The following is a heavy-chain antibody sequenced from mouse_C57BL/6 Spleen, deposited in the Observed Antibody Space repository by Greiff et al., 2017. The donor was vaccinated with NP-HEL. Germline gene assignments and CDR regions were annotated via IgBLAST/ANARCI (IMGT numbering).Heavy chain of an antibody. V-gene: IGHV1-80*01. CDR1: GYAFSSYW. J-gene: IGHJ3*01. CDR3: ARSGGNHWFAY. Sequence: QVQLKESGAELVKPGASVKISCKASGYAFSSYWMNWVKQRPGKGLEWIGQIYPGDGDTNYNGKFKGKATLTADKSSSTAYMQLSSLTSEDSAVYFCARSGGNHWFAYWGQGTLVTVSA. D-gene: IGHD2-1*01. CDR2: IYPGDGDT.